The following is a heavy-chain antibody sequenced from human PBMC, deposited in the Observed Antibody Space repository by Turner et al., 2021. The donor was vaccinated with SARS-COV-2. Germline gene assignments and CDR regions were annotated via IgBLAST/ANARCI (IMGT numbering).Heavy chain of an antibody. Sequence: QLQLQESDPGLVKPSETLSLTCTVSGGSISSSSYYWGWIRQPPGKGLEWIGNIYYSGSAYYNPSIKSLVTISVDPSKNQFSLKLTSVTAADTAVYYCARLMDTAMDYYGTDVWGQGTTVTVSS. CDR2: IYYSGSA. D-gene: IGHD5-18*01. CDR1: GGSISSSSYY. V-gene: IGHV4-39*01. J-gene: IGHJ6*02. CDR3: ARLMDTAMDYYGTDV.